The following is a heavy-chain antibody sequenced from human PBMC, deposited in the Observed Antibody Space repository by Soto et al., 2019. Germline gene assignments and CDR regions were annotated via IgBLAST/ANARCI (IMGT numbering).Heavy chain of an antibody. CDR1: GFAFSDYA. D-gene: IGHD3-10*01. CDR2: MSFDGRNK. Sequence: QVQLVQSGGGVVRPGGSLRLSCVASGFAFSDYAMHWVRQSPGKGLEWLAIMSFDGRNKYFADSVEGRFTVSRDTSSNTLYLQMNNVTSEDTASYYCARDHSSFLLCGSFAYGGQGTVVTVSS. CDR3: ARDHSSFLLCGSFAY. J-gene: IGHJ4*02. V-gene: IGHV3-30*03.